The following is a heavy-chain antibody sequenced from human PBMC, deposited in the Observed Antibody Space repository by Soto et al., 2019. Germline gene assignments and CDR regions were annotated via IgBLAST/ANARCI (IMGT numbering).Heavy chain of an antibody. Sequence: SGPTLVNPTQTLTLTCTFSGFSLSTSGMCVSWIRQPPGKALEWLALIDWDDDKYYSTSLKTRLTISKDTSKNQVVLTMTNMDPVDTATYYCARFYGSGSPYYYYYGMEVWGPGTKVTVSS. CDR3: ARFYGSGSPYYYYYGMEV. J-gene: IGHJ6*02. CDR1: GFSLSTSGMC. V-gene: IGHV2-70*01. CDR2: IDWDDDK. D-gene: IGHD3-10*01.